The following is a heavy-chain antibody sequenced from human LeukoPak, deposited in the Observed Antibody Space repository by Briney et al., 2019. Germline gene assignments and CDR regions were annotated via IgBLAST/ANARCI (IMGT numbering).Heavy chain of an antibody. CDR1: GFTFSSYG. CDR2: IRYDGSNK. CDR3: AKDSVYYYDSSGSIDY. J-gene: IGHJ4*02. D-gene: IGHD3-22*01. V-gene: IGHV3-30*02. Sequence: PGGSLRLSCAASGFTFSSYGMHWVRQAPGKGLEWVAFIRYDGSNKYYADSVKGRFTFSRENSKHTLYQQMTSLSAEDTTLYCCAKDSVYYYDSSGSIDYWGQGTLVTVSS.